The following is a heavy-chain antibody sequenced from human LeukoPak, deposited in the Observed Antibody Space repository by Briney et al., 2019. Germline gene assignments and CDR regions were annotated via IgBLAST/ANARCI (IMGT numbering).Heavy chain of an antibody. D-gene: IGHD3-10*01. V-gene: IGHV1-46*01. CDR1: GYTFTSYY. CDR3: ASGVGYYGSGSHSRDYYYYMDV. CDR2: INPSGGST. Sequence: ASVKVSCKASGYTFTSYYMHWVRQAPGQGLEWMGIINPSGGSTSYAQKFQGRVTMTRDMSTSTVYMELSSLISEDTAVYYCASGVGYYGSGSHSRDYYYYMDVWGKGTTVTISS. J-gene: IGHJ6*03.